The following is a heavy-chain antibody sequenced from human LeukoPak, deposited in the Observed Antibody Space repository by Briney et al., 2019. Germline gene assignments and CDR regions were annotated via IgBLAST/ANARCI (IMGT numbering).Heavy chain of an antibody. CDR1: GGSIRNYY. V-gene: IGHV4-59*08. D-gene: IGHD5-24*01. CDR2: IYNSGST. CDR3: ARHGGGYSFDY. Sequence: SETLSLTCSVSGGSIRNYYWSWIRQPTGKGLEWIGYIYNSGSTNYNPSLKSRVTISVDTSKNQFSLKLSSVTAADTAVYYCARHGGGYSFDYWGQGTLVTVSS. J-gene: IGHJ4*02.